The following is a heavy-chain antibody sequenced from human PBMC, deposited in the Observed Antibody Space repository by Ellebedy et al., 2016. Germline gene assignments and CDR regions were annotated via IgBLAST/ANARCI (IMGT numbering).Heavy chain of an antibody. D-gene: IGHD3-22*01. CDR2: ISSSTTYV. CDR3: ARDHGDFDTRSYHHYFAS. J-gene: IGHJ5*01. V-gene: IGHV3-11*05. CDR1: GFTFSDFY. Sequence: GESLKISXAASGFTFSDFYMSWVRQAPGKGLEWIAYISSSTTYVSYADSVKGRFTISRDNARNSLYLEMDSLTTEDAGIYYCARDHGDFDTRSYHHYFASWGQGTLVTVSS.